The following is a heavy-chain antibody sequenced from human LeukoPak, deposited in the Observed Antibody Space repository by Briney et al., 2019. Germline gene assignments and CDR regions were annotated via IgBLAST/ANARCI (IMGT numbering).Heavy chain of an antibody. CDR1: GGSISSSSYY. CDR2: IYYSGST. CDR3: ARLARSSSWYGPYYFDY. Sequence: SETLSLTCTVSGGSISSSSYYWGWIRQPPGKGLEWIGSIYYSGSTYYNPSLKSRVTISVDTSKNQFSLKLSSVTAADTAVYYCARLARSSSWYGPYYFDYWGQGTLVTVSS. V-gene: IGHV4-39*07. D-gene: IGHD6-13*01. J-gene: IGHJ4*02.